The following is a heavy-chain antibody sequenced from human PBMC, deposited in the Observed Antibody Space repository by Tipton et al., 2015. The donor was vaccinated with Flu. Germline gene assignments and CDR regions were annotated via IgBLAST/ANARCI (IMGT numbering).Heavy chain of an antibody. CDR1: GFTFSDYY. J-gene: IGHJ4*02. Sequence: SLRLTCAAFGFTFSDYYMSWIRQAPGKGLEWVSHISSSGSTINYADSVKGRFTISRDNAKSSLYLQMNSLRAEDTAVYYCASERPSSGWPRPFDFWGQGTLVTVSS. CDR2: ISSSGSTI. CDR3: ASERPSSGWPRPFDF. D-gene: IGHD6-19*01. V-gene: IGHV3-11*01.